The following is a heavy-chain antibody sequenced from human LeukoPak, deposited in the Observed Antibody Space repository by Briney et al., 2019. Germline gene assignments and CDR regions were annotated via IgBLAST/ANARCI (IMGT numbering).Heavy chain of an antibody. CDR1: GFTFSSYA. V-gene: IGHV3-30-3*01. CDR2: ISYDGSNK. Sequence: GGSLRLSCAASGFTFSSYAMHWVRQAPGKGLEWVAVISYDGSNKYYADSVKGRFTISRDNSKNTLYLQMNSLRAEDTALYYCAKGMTAADTGLDYWGQGTLVTVSS. J-gene: IGHJ4*02. CDR3: AKGMTAADTGLDY. D-gene: IGHD6-13*01.